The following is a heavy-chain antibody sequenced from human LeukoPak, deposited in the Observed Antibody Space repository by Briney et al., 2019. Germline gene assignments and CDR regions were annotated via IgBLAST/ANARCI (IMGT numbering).Heavy chain of an antibody. D-gene: IGHD2-2*01. CDR1: GFTFSSYS. CDR3: ARGVGCSSTRAGIPCDYYYYYMDV. V-gene: IGHV3-21*01. J-gene: IGHJ6*03. Sequence: GGSLRLSCAASGFTFSSYSMNWVRQAPGKGLELVSSISSSSSYIYYADSVKGRFTISRDNAKNSLYLQINSLRAEDTAVYYCARGVGCSSTRAGIPCDYYYYYMDVWGKGTTVTVSS. CDR2: ISSSSSYI.